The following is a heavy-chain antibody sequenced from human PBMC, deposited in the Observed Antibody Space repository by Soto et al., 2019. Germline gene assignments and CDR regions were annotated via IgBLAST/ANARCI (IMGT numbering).Heavy chain of an antibody. V-gene: IGHV3-23*01. CDR1: GFTFTTYA. J-gene: IGHJ4*02. CDR2: IDDSGTKT. Sequence: EVQLLESGGGVVQSGGSLRLSCAASGFTFTTYAMSWVRQAPGKGLEWVSTIDDSGTKTYYADSVRGRVTISRDNSKSTLYLQLNSLRAEDTAVSYCAKRGSRYFDYWGQGTLVTVSS. CDR3: AKRGSRYFDY.